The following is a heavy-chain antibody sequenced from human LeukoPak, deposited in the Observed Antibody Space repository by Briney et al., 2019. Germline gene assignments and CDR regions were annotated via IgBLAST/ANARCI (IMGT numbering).Heavy chain of an antibody. V-gene: IGHV3-21*01. D-gene: IGHD2-15*01. CDR1: GFTFSSYS. Sequence: GGSLRLSCAASGFTFSSYSMTWVRQAPGKGLEWVSSITSSSSYIHYADSVKGRFTISRDNAKNSLYLQMNSLRAEDTAVYYCARDSAGNTWGQGTLVTVSS. CDR2: ITSSSSYI. J-gene: IGHJ4*02. CDR3: ARDSAGNT.